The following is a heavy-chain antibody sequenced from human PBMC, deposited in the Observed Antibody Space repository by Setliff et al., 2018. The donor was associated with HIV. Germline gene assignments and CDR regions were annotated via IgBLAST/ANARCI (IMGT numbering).Heavy chain of an antibody. D-gene: IGHD3-10*01. Sequence: ASVKVSCKASEDTFNSYTIHWVRQTPGQGLEWMGRTIPVLSMSNFALKFQGRGSIFADKSTSTAYLGLNGLTSEDTAIYYCATSSGSGVAPFDNWGQGTLVTVSS. CDR1: EDTFNSYT. J-gene: IGHJ4*02. CDR3: ATSSGSGVAPFDN. V-gene: IGHV1-69*02. CDR2: TIPVLSMS.